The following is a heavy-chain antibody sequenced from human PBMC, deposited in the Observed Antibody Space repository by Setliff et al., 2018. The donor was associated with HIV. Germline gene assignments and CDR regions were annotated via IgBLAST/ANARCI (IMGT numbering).Heavy chain of an antibody. CDR2: IYTGVNT. J-gene: IGHJ5*02. CDR1: DDSISSNY. V-gene: IGHV4-4*07. CDR3: AQEERDAYNYWFDP. Sequence: SETLSLTCTVSDDSISSNYWSWIRQSAGKGLEWVGRIYTGVNTYYIPSLKSRATISIDTSKNQLSLKLRSVTAADTAVYYCAQEERDAYNYWFDPWGQGTLVTVS. D-gene: IGHD1-1*01.